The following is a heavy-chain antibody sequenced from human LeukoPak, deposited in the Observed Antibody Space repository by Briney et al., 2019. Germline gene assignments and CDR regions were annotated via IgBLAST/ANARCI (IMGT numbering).Heavy chain of an antibody. CDR3: ASPSSSSSSYDY. Sequence: SETLSLTCSVSGGSISSSSYYWGWIRQPPGKGLEWIRSINDSGDTYHNPSLKSRVTISVDTSKNQFSLKLSSVTAADTAVYYCASPSSSSSSYDYWGQGTLVTVSS. D-gene: IGHD6-6*01. V-gene: IGHV4-39*01. CDR2: INDSGDT. CDR1: GGSISSSSYY. J-gene: IGHJ4*02.